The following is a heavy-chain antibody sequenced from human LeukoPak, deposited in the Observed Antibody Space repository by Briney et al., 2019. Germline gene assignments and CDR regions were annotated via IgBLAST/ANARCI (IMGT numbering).Heavy chain of an antibody. D-gene: IGHD3-22*01. J-gene: IGHJ4*02. CDR1: GGSISSGGYS. V-gene: IGHV4-30-4*07. CDR3: ARGRDYYDSSGYSKYYFDY. CDR2: IYYSGST. Sequence: SETLSLTCAVSGGSISSGGYSWSWIRQPPGKGLEWIGYIYYSGSTYYNPSLKSRVTISVDTSKNQFSLKLSSVTAADTAVYYCARGRDYYDSSGYSKYYFDYWGQGTLVTVSS.